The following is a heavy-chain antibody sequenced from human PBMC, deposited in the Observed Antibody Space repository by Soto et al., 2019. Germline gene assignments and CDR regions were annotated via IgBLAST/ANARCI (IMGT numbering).Heavy chain of an antibody. Sequence: PSETLSLTCTVSGGSISSGDYYWSWIRQPPGKGLEWIGYIYYSGSTYYNPSLKSRVTISVDTSKNQFSLKLSSVTAAATAVYYCARGLAVAGEGWFDPWGQGTLVTVSS. J-gene: IGHJ5*02. CDR1: GGSISSGDYY. V-gene: IGHV4-30-4*01. D-gene: IGHD6-19*01. CDR3: ARGLAVAGEGWFDP. CDR2: IYYSGST.